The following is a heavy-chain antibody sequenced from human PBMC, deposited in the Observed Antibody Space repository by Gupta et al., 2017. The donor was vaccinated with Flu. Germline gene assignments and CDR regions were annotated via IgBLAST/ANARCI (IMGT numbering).Heavy chain of an antibody. D-gene: IGHD3-10*01. J-gene: IGHJ4*02. CDR2: ISSTGTFI. CDR1: GLPFTSYG. Sequence: ELQLVEAGRGLVKRVGSLRLSSAASGLPFTSYGMNWVRQDPGKGLERISSISSTGTFINYADSMKGRFTISRDNDNNSLYLQMTSLRADDTAVYYCARDDGMVPNFDYWGQGTLVTVSS. CDR3: ARDDGMVPNFDY. V-gene: IGHV3-21*01.